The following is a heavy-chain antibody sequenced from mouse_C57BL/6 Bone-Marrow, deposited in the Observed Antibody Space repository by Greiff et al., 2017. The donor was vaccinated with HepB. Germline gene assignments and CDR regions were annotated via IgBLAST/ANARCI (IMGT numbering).Heavy chain of an antibody. CDR2: IDPEDGET. CDR1: GFNIKDYY. D-gene: IGHD1-3*01. J-gene: IGHJ3*01. V-gene: IGHV14-2*01. CDR3: ARDNPPPWFAY. Sequence: DVKLVESGAELVKPGASVKLSCTASGFNIKDYYMHWVKQRTEPGLEWIGRIDPEDGETKYAPKFQGKATITADTSSNTAYLQLSSLTSEDTAVYYCARDNPPPWFAYWGQGTLVTVSA.